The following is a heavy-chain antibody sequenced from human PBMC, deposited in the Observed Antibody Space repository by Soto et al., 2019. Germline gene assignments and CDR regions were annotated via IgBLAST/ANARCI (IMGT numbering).Heavy chain of an antibody. CDR3: ARASGYEGYYYYGMDV. V-gene: IGHV1-69*01. CDR2: IITIFGTA. J-gene: IGHJ6*02. Sequence: QVQLVQSGAEVKKPGSSVKVSCKASGGTCSSYAISWVRQAPGQGLEWMGGIITIFGTANYAQKFQGRVTITADESTSTAYMALSSLRSEDRAVYYCARASGYEGYYYYGMDVGGQGTTVTVSS. CDR1: GGTCSSYA. D-gene: IGHD5-12*01.